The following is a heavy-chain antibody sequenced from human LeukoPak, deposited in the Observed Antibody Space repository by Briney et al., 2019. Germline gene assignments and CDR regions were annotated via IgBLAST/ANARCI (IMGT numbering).Heavy chain of an antibody. Sequence: ASVKVSCKASGYTFTSYGISWVRQAPGQGLEWMGWISAYNGNTNYAQKLQGRVTMTTDTSTSTAYMELRSLRSDDTAVYYCASQRGPYYDSSGYYDYWDQGTLVTVSS. D-gene: IGHD3-22*01. J-gene: IGHJ4*02. CDR1: GYTFTSYG. CDR3: ASQRGPYYDSSGYYDY. V-gene: IGHV1-18*01. CDR2: ISAYNGNT.